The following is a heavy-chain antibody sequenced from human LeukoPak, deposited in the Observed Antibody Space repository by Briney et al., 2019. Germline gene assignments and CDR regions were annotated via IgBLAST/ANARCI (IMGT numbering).Heavy chain of an antibody. CDR1: GFTFSSYS. Sequence: GGSLRLSCAASGFTFSSYSMSWVRQAPGKGLEWVSIISDSGANTYYTDSVRGRFTISRDNSKNTLYLQMNSLRAEDTAVYYCARLRAGIGGWYYFDYWGQGTLVTVSS. CDR3: ARLRAGIGGWYYFDY. J-gene: IGHJ4*02. D-gene: IGHD1-26*01. CDR2: ISDSGANT. V-gene: IGHV3-23*01.